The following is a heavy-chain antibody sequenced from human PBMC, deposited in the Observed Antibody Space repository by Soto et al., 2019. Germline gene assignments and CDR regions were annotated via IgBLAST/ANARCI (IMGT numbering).Heavy chain of an antibody. V-gene: IGHV5-51*01. D-gene: IGHD3-22*01. CDR3: ERRLYDTSGDRDFDV. CDR1: LYRLSSYW. J-gene: IGHJ4*02. CDR2: IFPDDSET. Sequence: EPLKVSRNACLYRLSSYWIYWVRQIPGKGREWMGIIFPDDSETRSRTPFQGKVSISVDKAITTAYLQWSRLKASDTARHYCERRLYDTSGDRDFDVWGQGTVVTVSS.